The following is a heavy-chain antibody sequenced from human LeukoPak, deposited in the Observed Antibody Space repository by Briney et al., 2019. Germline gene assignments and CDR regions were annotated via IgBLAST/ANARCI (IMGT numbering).Heavy chain of an antibody. V-gene: IGHV4-39*07. CDR2: IYYNGAT. CDR1: GGSIRSSSYY. CDR3: AREGYGDMLDP. J-gene: IGHJ5*02. D-gene: IGHD4-17*01. Sequence: SETLSLTCTVSGGSIRSSSYYWGWIRQPPGKGLEWIGTIYYNGATQYNPSLKSRVTMSVDTSKNQFSLKLSSVTAADTAVYYCAREGYGDMLDPWGQGTLVTVSS.